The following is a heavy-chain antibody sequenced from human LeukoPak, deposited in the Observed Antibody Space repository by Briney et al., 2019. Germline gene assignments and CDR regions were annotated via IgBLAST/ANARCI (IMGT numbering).Heavy chain of an antibody. Sequence: PGGSLRLSCAASGFTFDDYAMYWVRQAPGKGLEWVSLISGDGGSTYYAGSVKGRFTVSRDNSKNSLYLQMNSLRTEDAALYYCTKDLYRSRTYGYFDSWGQGTLVTVSS. D-gene: IGHD3-16*01. CDR2: ISGDGGST. CDR3: TKDLYRSRTYGYFDS. J-gene: IGHJ4*02. V-gene: IGHV3-43*02. CDR1: GFTFDDYA.